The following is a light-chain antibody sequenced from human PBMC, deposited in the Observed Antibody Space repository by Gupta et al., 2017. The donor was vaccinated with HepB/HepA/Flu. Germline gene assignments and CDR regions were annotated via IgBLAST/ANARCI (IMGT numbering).Light chain of an antibody. CDR2: STY. V-gene: IGLV7-43*01. CDR1: TGVVTGAYY. Sequence: QTVVTQEPSLTVSPGGTVTLTCASSTGVVTGAYYPNWFQQKPGQAPRPLIYSTYNKHSWTSARFSGALLAGKAAMTLSRVQAEDDYEYYCQLYYGDHWVFGGGTKLTVL. CDR3: QLYYGDHWV. J-gene: IGLJ3*02.